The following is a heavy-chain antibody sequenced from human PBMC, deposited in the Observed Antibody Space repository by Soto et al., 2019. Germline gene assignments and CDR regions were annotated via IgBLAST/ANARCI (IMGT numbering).Heavy chain of an antibody. CDR2: IYYSGST. CDR1: GGSISSSSYY. J-gene: IGHJ6*02. D-gene: IGHD6-13*01. V-gene: IGHV4-39*01. CDR3: ARQQLADYYYYGMDV. Sequence: XETLSLTCTVSGGSISSSSYYWGWIRQPPGKGLEWIGSIYYSGSTYYNPSLKSRVTISVDTSKNQFSLKLSSVTAADTAVYYCARQQLADYYYYGMDVWGQGTTVTVSS.